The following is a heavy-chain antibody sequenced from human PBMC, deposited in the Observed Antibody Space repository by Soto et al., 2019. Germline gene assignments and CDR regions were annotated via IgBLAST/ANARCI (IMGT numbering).Heavy chain of an antibody. CDR2: IYYRGST. D-gene: IGHD3-3*01. Sequence: SETLSLTCTVSGGSISSSSYYWGWIRQPPGKGLEWIGSIYYRGSTYYNPSLKSRVTISVDTSKNQFSLKLSSVTAADTAVYYCARLFESDEWLRFLEWSRYFDLWGRGTLVTVSS. CDR1: GGSISSSSYY. J-gene: IGHJ2*01. V-gene: IGHV4-39*07. CDR3: ARLFESDEWLRFLEWSRYFDL.